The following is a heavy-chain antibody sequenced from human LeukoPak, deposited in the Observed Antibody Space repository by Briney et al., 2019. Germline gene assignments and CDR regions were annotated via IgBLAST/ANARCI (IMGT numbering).Heavy chain of an antibody. CDR1: GFTFFDYA. V-gene: IGHV3-23*01. Sequence: PGGSLRLSCAASGFTFFDYAMTWVRQAPGKGLEWVSALSGGGDKSFYADSVKGRFTISRDNSKNMLFLQMNSLRAEDTAVYYCAKFNPGIFGWFDPWGQGTLVTVSS. CDR3: AKFNPGIFGWFDP. CDR2: LSGGGDKS. J-gene: IGHJ5*02. D-gene: IGHD3-3*01.